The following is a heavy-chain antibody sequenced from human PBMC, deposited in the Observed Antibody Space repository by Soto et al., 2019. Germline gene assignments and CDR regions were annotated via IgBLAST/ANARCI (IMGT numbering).Heavy chain of an antibody. Sequence: GASVKVSCKASGYTFTSYGISWVRQAPGQGLEWMGWISAYNGNTNYAQKLQGRVTMTTDTSTSTAHMELRSLRSDDTAVYYCARGYYGSGSYYGWFDPWGQGTLVTVSS. J-gene: IGHJ5*02. D-gene: IGHD3-10*01. V-gene: IGHV1-18*01. CDR2: ISAYNGNT. CDR1: GYTFTSYG. CDR3: ARGYYGSGSYYGWFDP.